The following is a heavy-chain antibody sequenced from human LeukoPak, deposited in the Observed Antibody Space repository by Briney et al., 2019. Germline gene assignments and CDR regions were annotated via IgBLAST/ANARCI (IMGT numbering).Heavy chain of an antibody. Sequence: ASVKVSCKASGYTFTGYYMHWARQAPGQGLEWMGRINPNSGGTNYAQKFQGRVTMTRDTSISTAYMELSRLRSDDTAVYYCATLLDYDILTGYYNWFDPWGQGTLVTVSS. CDR3: ATLLDYDILTGYYNWFDP. V-gene: IGHV1-2*06. CDR2: INPNSGGT. CDR1: GYTFTGYY. D-gene: IGHD3-9*01. J-gene: IGHJ5*02.